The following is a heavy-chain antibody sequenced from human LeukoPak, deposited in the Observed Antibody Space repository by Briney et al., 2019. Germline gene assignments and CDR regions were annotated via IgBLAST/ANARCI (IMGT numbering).Heavy chain of an antibody. CDR3: GKMKGHPLPKSYMDV. Sequence: GGSLRLSCAASGFSFSGFAMSWVRRTPGKGLEWVSGISGTGDNTLYADSVKGRFPNTRDNSKNKLYLEMNSLRVEDTAIYCCGKMKGHPLPKSYMDVWGQGTTVTVSS. CDR2: ISGTGDNT. J-gene: IGHJ6*01. CDR1: GFSFSGFA. V-gene: IGHV3-23*01.